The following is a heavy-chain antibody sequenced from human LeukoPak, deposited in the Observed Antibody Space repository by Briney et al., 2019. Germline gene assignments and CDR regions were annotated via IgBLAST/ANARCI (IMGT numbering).Heavy chain of an antibody. V-gene: IGHV4-31*11. CDR3: ARADSGRVFDY. CDR2: IYYSGST. Sequence: KPSETLSLTCAVYGGSFSGYYWSWIRQHPGKGLEWIGYIYYSGSTYYNPSLKSRVTISVDTSKNQFSLKLTSVTAADTAVYYCARADSGRVFDYWGQGTLVTVSS. J-gene: IGHJ4*02. CDR1: GGSFSGYY. D-gene: IGHD1-26*01.